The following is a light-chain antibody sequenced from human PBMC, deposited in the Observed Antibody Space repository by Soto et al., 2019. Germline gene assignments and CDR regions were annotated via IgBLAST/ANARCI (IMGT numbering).Light chain of an antibody. CDR3: CSYAGSNSYV. CDR1: SSDVGSYNL. V-gene: IGLV2-23*01. Sequence: QSALTQPASMSGSPGQSITISCTGTSSDVGSYNLVSWFQQHPDKAPKLMIFEGSKRPSGVSNRFSGSKSANTASLTISGLQADDEADYYCCSYAGSNSYVFGTGTKVTVL. CDR2: EGS. J-gene: IGLJ1*01.